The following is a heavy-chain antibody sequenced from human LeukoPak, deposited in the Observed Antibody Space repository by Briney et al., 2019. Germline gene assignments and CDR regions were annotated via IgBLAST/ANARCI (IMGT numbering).Heavy chain of an antibody. J-gene: IGHJ4*02. V-gene: IGHV3-48*03. D-gene: IGHD6-13*01. CDR3: ARGSGIAAAGEENFDY. CDR1: GFTFSSYE. CDR2: ISSSGSTI. Sequence: GGSLRLSCAASGFTFSSYEMNWVRQAPGKGLEWVSYISSSGSTIYYADSVKGRFTISRDNAKNSLYPQMNSLRAEDTAVYYCARGSGIAAAGEENFDYWGQGTLVTVSS.